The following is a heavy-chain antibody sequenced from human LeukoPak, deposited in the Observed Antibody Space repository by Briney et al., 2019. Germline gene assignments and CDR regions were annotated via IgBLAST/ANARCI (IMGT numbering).Heavy chain of an antibody. Sequence: SETLSLTCTVSGGSISSSSYYWGWIRQPPGKGLEWIGSFYYSGSTYYNPSLKSRVTISVDTSKNQFSLKLSSVTAADTAVYXXXXXXXGYYDFWSGYWYYMDVWGKGTTVTVSS. CDR1: GGSISSSSYY. CDR2: FYYSGST. V-gene: IGHV4-39*07. CDR3: XXXXXGYYDFWSGYWYYMDV. J-gene: IGHJ6*03. D-gene: IGHD3-3*01.